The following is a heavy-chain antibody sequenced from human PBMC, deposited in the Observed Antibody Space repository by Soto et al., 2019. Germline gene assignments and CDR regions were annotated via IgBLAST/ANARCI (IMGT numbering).Heavy chain of an antibody. CDR3: ARDRGGKYYDSSGRRGFDP. J-gene: IGHJ5*02. CDR1: GGSISSGGYY. CDR2: IYYSGST. V-gene: IGHV4-31*03. D-gene: IGHD3-22*01. Sequence: PSETLSLTCTVSGGSISSGGYYWSWIRQHPGKGLEWIGYIYYSGSTYYNPSLKSRVTISVDTSKNQFSLKLSSVTAADTAVYYCARDRGGKYYDSSGRRGFDPWGQGTLVTVS.